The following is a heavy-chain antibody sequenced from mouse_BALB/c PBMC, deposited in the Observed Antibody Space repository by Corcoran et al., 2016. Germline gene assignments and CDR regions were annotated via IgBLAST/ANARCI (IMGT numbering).Heavy chain of an antibody. CDR3: ARGLGHYAMDY. D-gene: IGHD3-3*01. CDR1: GYTFTDYY. J-gene: IGHJ4*01. Sequence: QIQLQQSGPELVKPGASVKISYKASGYTFTDYYINWVKQKPGQGLEWIAWIYPGSGNTKYNEKFKGKATLTVDTSSSTAYMQLSSLTSEDTAVSFCARGLGHYAMDYWGQGTSVTVSS. V-gene: IGHV1-84*02. CDR2: IYPGSGNT.